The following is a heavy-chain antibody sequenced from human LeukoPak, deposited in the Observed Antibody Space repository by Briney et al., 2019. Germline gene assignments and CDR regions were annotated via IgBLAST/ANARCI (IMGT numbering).Heavy chain of an antibody. Sequence: GGSLRLSCAASGFTFSSYAMSWVRQAPGKGLEWVSYISSSSSTIYYADSVKGRFTISRDNAKNSLYLQMNSLRAEDTAVYYCAKALYYDFWGGQNNWGQGTLVTVSS. V-gene: IGHV3-48*01. CDR3: AKALYYDFWGGQNN. CDR1: GFTFSSYA. CDR2: ISSSSSTI. J-gene: IGHJ4*02. D-gene: IGHD3-3*01.